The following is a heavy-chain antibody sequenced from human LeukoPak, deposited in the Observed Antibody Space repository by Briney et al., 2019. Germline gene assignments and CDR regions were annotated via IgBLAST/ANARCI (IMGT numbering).Heavy chain of an antibody. CDR3: ARGVVPAAIWFDP. J-gene: IGHJ5*02. Sequence: ASVKVSCKASGYTFTSSDINWVRQATGQGLEWMGWMNPNSGKTGYAQKFQGRVTFTRKTSINTAYMELISLRSEDTAVYYCARGVVPAAIWFDPWGQGTLVTVSS. V-gene: IGHV1-8*03. D-gene: IGHD2-2*01. CDR1: GYTFTSSD. CDR2: MNPNSGKT.